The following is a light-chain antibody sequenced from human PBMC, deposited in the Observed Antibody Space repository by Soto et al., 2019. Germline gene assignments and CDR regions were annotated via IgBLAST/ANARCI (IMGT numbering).Light chain of an antibody. J-gene: IGKJ4*01. CDR3: HQYGSSPPNA. Sequence: ILLTQSPGTLSLSPGERATLSCRASQRLSTNYIAWYRQRPGQAPRLLFYGASNRATGIPDRFSGSGSGTEFTLTISRLEPEDFAVYYCHQYGSSPPNAFGGGTKVEIK. CDR1: QRLSTNY. V-gene: IGKV3-20*01. CDR2: GAS.